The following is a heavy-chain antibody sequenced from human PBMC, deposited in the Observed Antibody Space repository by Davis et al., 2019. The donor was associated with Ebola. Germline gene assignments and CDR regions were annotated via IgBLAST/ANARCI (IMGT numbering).Heavy chain of an antibody. CDR3: ARDMMVQLWSYFDY. D-gene: IGHD5-18*01. Sequence: PGGSLRLSCVASGFTFSSYWMSWVRQAPGKGLEWVANIKQDGSEKYYVDSVKGRFTISRDNAKNSLYLQMNSLRAEDTAVYYCARDMMVQLWSYFDYWGQGTLVTVSS. V-gene: IGHV3-7*01. CDR2: IKQDGSEK. J-gene: IGHJ4*02. CDR1: GFTFSSYW.